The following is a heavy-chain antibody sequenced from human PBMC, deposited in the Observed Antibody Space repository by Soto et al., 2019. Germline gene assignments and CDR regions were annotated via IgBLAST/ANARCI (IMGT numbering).Heavy chain of an antibody. CDR3: AREGIGYCSSTSCHRRYGLDV. V-gene: IGHV3-33*01. J-gene: IGHJ6*02. D-gene: IGHD2-2*01. CDR1: GFTFSSYG. Sequence: PGGSLRLSCAASGFTFSSYGMHWVRQAPGKGLEWVAVIWYDGSNKYYADSVKGRFTISRDNSKNTLYLQMNSLRAEDTAVYYCAREGIGYCSSTSCHRRYGLDVWGQGTTVTVSS. CDR2: IWYDGSNK.